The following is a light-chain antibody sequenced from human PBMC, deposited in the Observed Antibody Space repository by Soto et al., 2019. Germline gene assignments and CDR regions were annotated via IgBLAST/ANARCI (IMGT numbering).Light chain of an antibody. Sequence: EVVLTQSPGTLSLSPGDRATLSCRASQSVSNNYFAWYQQKPGQAPGLLIFGSSDRATGIPDRFSGSGSGTDFTLTISRLEPEDFAVYYCQQYGSSPPYTFGQGTKLEIK. CDR3: QQYGSSPPYT. CDR2: GSS. CDR1: QSVSNNY. J-gene: IGKJ2*01. V-gene: IGKV3-20*01.